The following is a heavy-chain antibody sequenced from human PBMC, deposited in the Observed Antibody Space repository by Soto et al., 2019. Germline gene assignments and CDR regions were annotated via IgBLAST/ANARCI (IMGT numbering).Heavy chain of an antibody. V-gene: IGHV1-18*01. CDR1: GYTFTSYG. CDR3: ARDGGRVITTTTINYFDY. CDR2: ISAYNGNT. D-gene: IGHD1-26*01. Sequence: ASVKVSCKASGYTFTSYGISWVRQAPGQGLEWMGWISAYNGNTNYAQKLQGRVTMTTDTSTSTAYMELRSLRSDDTAVYYCARDGGRVITTTTINYFDYWGQGTLVTVSS. J-gene: IGHJ4*02.